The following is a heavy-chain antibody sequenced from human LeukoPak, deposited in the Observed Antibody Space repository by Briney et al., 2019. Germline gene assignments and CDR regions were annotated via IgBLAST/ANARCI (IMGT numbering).Heavy chain of an antibody. V-gene: IGHV3-23*01. J-gene: IGHJ3*02. CDR1: GFTFSNYA. Sequence: GGSLRLSCAVSGFTFSNYAMNWVRQAAGKGMEWGSSISSRASSSVYGDYVKGRLTISRVKGDNKIYMKINSQRADDTAIYYCAKDQRSGEYNYGWGPFDIWGQGTMVTVSS. D-gene: IGHD5-18*01. CDR3: AKDQRSGEYNYGWGPFDI. CDR2: ISSRASSS.